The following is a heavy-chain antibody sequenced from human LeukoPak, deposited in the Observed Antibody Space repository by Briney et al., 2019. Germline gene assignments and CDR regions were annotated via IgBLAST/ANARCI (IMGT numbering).Heavy chain of an antibody. CDR1: GFTFNNAW. V-gene: IGHV3-15*01. CDR2: IKSKPDGGTT. Sequence: GGSLRLSCAASGFTFNNAWMSWVRQAPGKGLEWVGRIKSKPDGGTTDYAAPVKGRFTSSRDDSKNTLYLQMNSLKTEDTAVYYCSTGIGGHWGQGTLVTVSS. CDR3: STGIGGH. J-gene: IGHJ4*02. D-gene: IGHD3-16*01.